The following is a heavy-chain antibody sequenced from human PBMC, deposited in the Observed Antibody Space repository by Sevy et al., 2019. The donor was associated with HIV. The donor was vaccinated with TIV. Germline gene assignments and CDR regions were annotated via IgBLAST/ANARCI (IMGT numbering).Heavy chain of an antibody. CDR3: AKGLYSGSYSSQRSAFDI. CDR1: GFTFSSYG. CDR2: ISYDGSKK. J-gene: IGHJ3*02. Sequence: GGSLRLSCAASGFTFSSYGMHWVRQAPGKGLEWVAVISYDGSKKYYADSVKGRFTISRDNSKNTLYLQMNSLRAEETAVYYCAKGLYSGSYSSQRSAFDIWGQGTMVTVSS. D-gene: IGHD1-26*01. V-gene: IGHV3-30*18.